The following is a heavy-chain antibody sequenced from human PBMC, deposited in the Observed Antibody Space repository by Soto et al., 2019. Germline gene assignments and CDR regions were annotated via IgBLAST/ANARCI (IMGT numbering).Heavy chain of an antibody. CDR3: ASLQRGSGSYFYYYYGMDV. V-gene: IGHV4-34*01. J-gene: IGHJ6*02. D-gene: IGHD3-10*01. Sequence: PSETLSLTCAVYGGSFSGYYWSWIRQPPGKGLEWIGEINHSGSTNYNPSLKSRVTISVDTSKNQLSLKLSSVTAADTAVYYCASLQRGSGSYFYYYYGMDVWGQGTTVTVSS. CDR1: GGSFSGYY. CDR2: INHSGST.